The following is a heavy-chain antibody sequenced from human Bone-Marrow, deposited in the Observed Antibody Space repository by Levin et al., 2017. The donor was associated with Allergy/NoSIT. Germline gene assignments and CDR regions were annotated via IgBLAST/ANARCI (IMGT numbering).Heavy chain of an antibody. V-gene: IGHV1-69*13. D-gene: IGHD3-3*01. CDR3: ARGVRFLEWLSNPRHYYYYGMDV. CDR2: IIPSFGAT. Sequence: SVKVSCKASGGSLNNYAISWVRQAPGQGLEWMGGIIPSFGATNYAQTFQDRVTITADESTNRAYMELRGLRSEDKAVYYCARGVRFLEWLSNPRHYYYYGMDVWGQGTTVTVSS. J-gene: IGHJ6*02. CDR1: GGSLNNYA.